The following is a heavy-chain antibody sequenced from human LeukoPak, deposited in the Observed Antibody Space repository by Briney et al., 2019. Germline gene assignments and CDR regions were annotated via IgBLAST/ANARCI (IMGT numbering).Heavy chain of an antibody. CDR3: ARVGIQYCSGGSCYRTAFDY. D-gene: IGHD2-15*01. Sequence: ASVKVSCKASGYTFTGYYMHWVRQAPGQGLEWMGWINPNSGGTNYAQKFQGRVTMTRDTSISTAYMELSRLRSDDTAVYYCARVGIQYCSGGSCYRTAFDYWGQGTQVTVSS. CDR1: GYTFTGYY. CDR2: INPNSGGT. V-gene: IGHV1-2*02. J-gene: IGHJ4*02.